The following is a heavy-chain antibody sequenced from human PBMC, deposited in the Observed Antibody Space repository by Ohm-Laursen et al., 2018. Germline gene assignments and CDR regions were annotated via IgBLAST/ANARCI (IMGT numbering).Heavy chain of an antibody. CDR1: GGSISSYY. CDR2: IYYTGTT. CDR3: VHSSSWYYFDY. D-gene: IGHD6-13*01. Sequence: GTLSLTCTVSGGSISSYYWGWIRQPPGKGLEWIGTIYYTGTTNYNPSLKSRVTISVDTSKTQFSLKLSFVTAADTALYYCVHSSSWYYFDYWGQGTLVTVSS. V-gene: IGHV4-39*01. J-gene: IGHJ4*02.